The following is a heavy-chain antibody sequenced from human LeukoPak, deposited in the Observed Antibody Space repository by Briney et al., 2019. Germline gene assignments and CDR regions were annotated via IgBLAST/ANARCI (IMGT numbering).Heavy chain of an antibody. Sequence: GGSLRLSCAASGFTFGSYWINWVRQAPGNGLEWVANIKQDGSDKYYVDSVKGRFTISRDNAKISLFLQMNSLRAEDTAVYYCARGYGDSIHFDYWGQGTLVTVSS. CDR3: ARGYGDSIHFDY. CDR1: GFTFGSYW. CDR2: IKQDGSDK. D-gene: IGHD4-17*01. J-gene: IGHJ4*02. V-gene: IGHV3-7*04.